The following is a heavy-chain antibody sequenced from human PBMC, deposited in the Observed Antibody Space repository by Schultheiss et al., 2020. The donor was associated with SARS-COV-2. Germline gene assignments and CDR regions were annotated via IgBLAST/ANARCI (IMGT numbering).Heavy chain of an antibody. J-gene: IGHJ5*02. D-gene: IGHD2-2*02. CDR1: GGSLSSNAYY. Sequence: SETLSLTCTVSGGSLSSNAYYWGWIRQPPGKGLEWIGYIYYSGSTNYNPSLKSRVTISVDTSKNQFSLKLSSVTAADTAVYYCASVGYCSSTSCYTDWFDPWGQGTLVTVSS. CDR3: ASVGYCSSTSCYTDWFDP. CDR2: IYYSGST. V-gene: IGHV4-61*05.